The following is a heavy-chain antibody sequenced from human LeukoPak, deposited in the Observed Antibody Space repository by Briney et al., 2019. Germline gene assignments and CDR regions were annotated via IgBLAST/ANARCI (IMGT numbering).Heavy chain of an antibody. CDR1: GYTFTGYY. V-gene: IGHV1-2*02. D-gene: IGHD3-10*01. CDR3: ARGTRYYYGSGTSPFLSG. CDR2: INTNYGGT. Sequence: ASVKVSCKASGYTFTGYYMHWVRQAPGQGPEWMGWINTNYGGTTYAQKFQGRVTMTRDTSISTAYMELSRLRSDNTAVYYCARGTRYYYGSGTSPFLSGWGQGTLVTVSS. J-gene: IGHJ4*02.